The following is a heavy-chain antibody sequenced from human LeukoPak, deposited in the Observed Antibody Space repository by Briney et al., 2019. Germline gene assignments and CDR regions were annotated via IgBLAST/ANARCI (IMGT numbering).Heavy chain of an antibody. CDR2: VSHDGRNQ. CDR3: GRDPSARVTIDF. V-gene: IGHV3-30*04. D-gene: IGHD5-24*01. CDR1: GFTFSSYA. J-gene: IGHJ4*02. Sequence: GGSLRLSCAASGFTFSSYAMHWVRQAPGKGLKWVAIVSHDGRNQYYAESVKGRFTISRDSSKNTVSLQMNSLRVGDLALYYCGRDPSARVTIDFWGQGTLVTVSS.